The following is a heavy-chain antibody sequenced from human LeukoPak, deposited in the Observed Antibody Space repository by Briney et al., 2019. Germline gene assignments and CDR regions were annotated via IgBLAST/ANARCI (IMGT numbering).Heavy chain of an antibody. J-gene: IGHJ4*02. CDR3: ARVRSGELLWGYYFDY. Sequence: QSGGSLRLSCAASGFTFDDYGMSWVRHAPGKGLEWVSGINWNGGSTGYVDSVKGRFTISRDNAKNSLYLQMNSLRAEDTALYYCARVRSGELLWGYYFDYWGQGTLVTVSS. CDR1: GFTFDDYG. V-gene: IGHV3-20*04. CDR2: INWNGGST. D-gene: IGHD1-26*01.